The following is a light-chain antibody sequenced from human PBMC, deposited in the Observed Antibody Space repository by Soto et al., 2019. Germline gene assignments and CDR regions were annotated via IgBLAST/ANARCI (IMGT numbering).Light chain of an antibody. Sequence: DIQMTQSPSTLSGSVVDRVTITCRASQTISSWLAWYQQKQGKAPKLLIYKASSLESGVPSRFSGSGYGTEFNLTISSLQTEDLATYYCQHYSAFSVTFGQGTKVDI. CDR3: QHYSAFSVT. V-gene: IGKV1-5*03. CDR2: KAS. J-gene: IGKJ1*01. CDR1: QTISSW.